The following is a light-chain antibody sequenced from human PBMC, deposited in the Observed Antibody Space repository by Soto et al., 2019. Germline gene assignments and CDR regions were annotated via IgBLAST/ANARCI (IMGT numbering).Light chain of an antibody. CDR2: GAS. V-gene: IGKV3D-20*01. J-gene: IGKJ1*01. Sequence: EIVLTQSPATLSLSPGERATLSCGASQSVSSTSLAWYQQKPGLAPRLLIYGASSRATGIPDRFSGSGSGTDFTLTITRLEPEDFAVYYCQQYGSSPWTFGQGTKVDIK. CDR3: QQYGSSPWT. CDR1: QSVSSTS.